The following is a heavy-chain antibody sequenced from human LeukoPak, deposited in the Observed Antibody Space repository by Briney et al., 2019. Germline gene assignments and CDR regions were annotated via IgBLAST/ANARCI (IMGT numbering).Heavy chain of an antibody. Sequence: ASVKVSCKASGGTFSSYAISWVRQAPGQGLEWMGGIIPIFGTANYAQKFQGRVTITTDESTSTAYMELSSLRSEDTAVYYCARDVGPVGYCSSTSCSTKYYYYMDVWGKGTTVTVSS. CDR1: GGTFSSYA. D-gene: IGHD2-2*01. CDR3: ARDVGPVGYCSSTSCSTKYYYYMDV. V-gene: IGHV1-69*05. CDR2: IIPIFGTA. J-gene: IGHJ6*03.